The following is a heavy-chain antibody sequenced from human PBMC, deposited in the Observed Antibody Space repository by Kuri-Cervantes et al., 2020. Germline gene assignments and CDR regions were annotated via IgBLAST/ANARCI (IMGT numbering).Heavy chain of an antibody. CDR1: GGSFSGYY. CDR2: INHCGST. J-gene: IGHJ4*02. CDR3: ARGRNRSALYFDY. Sequence: SETLSLTCAVYGGSFSGYYWSWIRQPPGKGLEWIGEINHCGSTNYNPSLKSRVTISVDTSKNQFSLKLSSVTAADTAVYYCARGRNRSALYFDYWGQGTLVTVSS. V-gene: IGHV4-34*01.